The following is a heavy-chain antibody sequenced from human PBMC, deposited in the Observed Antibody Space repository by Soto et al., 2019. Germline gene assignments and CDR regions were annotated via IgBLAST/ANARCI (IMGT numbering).Heavy chain of an antibody. D-gene: IGHD2-2*03. J-gene: IGHJ1*01. Sequence: PSETLSLTCAVSGGSISSSNWWSWVRQPPGKGLEWIGEIYHSGSTNYNPSLKSRVTISVDKSKNQFSLKLSSVTAADTAVYYCAREKDSAVDIGYYVENWGQGTLVTVSS. CDR1: GGSISSSNW. V-gene: IGHV4-4*02. CDR3: AREKDSAVDIGYYVEN. CDR2: IYHSGST.